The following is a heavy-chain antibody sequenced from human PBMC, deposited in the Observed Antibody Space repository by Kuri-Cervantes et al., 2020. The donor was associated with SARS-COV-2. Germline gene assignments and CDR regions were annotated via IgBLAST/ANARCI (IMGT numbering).Heavy chain of an antibody. J-gene: IGHJ4*02. CDR1: GFTFNTCT. D-gene: IGHD2-21*02. CDR2: ISQTGVAI. V-gene: IGHV3-23*01. Sequence: GESLKISCVASGFTFNTCTMNWVRQAPGKGLEWVSSISQTGVAIHYADSVKGRFTISRDNSQNTLYLQMNSLRPDDTALYYCATPGSGIVVVTPFVVWGQGTLVTVSS. CDR3: ATPGSGIVVVTPFVV.